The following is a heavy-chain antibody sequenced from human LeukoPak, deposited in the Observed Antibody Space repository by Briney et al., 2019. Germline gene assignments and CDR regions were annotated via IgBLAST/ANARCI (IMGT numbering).Heavy chain of an antibody. D-gene: IGHD3-9*01. CDR1: GFTFSSYA. J-gene: IGHJ6*04. Sequence: PPGRSLRLSCAASGFTFSSYAMHWVRQAPGKGLEWVAVISYDGSNKYYADSVKGRFTISRDNSKNTPYLQMNNLRAEDTAVYSCARAAYYNFLTAPMDVWGKGPTVTVP. CDR2: ISYDGSNK. V-gene: IGHV3-30*04. CDR3: ARAAYYNFLTAPMDV.